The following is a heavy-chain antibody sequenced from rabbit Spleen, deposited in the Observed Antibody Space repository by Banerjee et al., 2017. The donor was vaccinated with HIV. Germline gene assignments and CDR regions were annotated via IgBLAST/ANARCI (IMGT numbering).Heavy chain of an antibody. J-gene: IGHJ4*01. CDR3: ARDLVGVIGWNFYL. V-gene: IGHV1S40*01. Sequence: QSLEESGGDLVKPGASLTLTCTASGVSFSSSSYMCWVRQAPGKGLEWIACIYGGSAGSTYYASWAKGRFTISKTSSTTVTLQMTSLTAADTATYFCARDLVGVIGWNFYLWGPGTLVTVS. CDR2: IYGGSAGST. D-gene: IGHD4-1*01. CDR1: GVSFSSSSY.